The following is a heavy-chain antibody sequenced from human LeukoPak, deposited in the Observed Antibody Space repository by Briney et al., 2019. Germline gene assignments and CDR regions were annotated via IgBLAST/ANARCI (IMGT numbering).Heavy chain of an antibody. V-gene: IGHV3-64*01. J-gene: IGHJ4*02. Sequence: PGGSLRLSCAASGFTFSNYAMHWVRQAPGKGLEYVSAISSNGGNTYYANSVKGRFTISRDNSKNTLYLQMGSLRAEDMARYYCARAPREGFSGGYHDYWGQGTLVTVSS. CDR3: ARAPREGFSGGYHDY. CDR2: ISSNGGNT. CDR1: GFTFSNYA. D-gene: IGHD1-26*01.